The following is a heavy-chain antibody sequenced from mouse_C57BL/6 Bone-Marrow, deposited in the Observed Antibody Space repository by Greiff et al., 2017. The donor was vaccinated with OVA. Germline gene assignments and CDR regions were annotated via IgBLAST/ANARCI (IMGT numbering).Heavy chain of an antibody. CDR2: IDPENGDT. CDR1: GFNIKDDY. V-gene: IGHV14-4*01. Sequence: EVQLQQSGAELVRPGASVKLSCTASGFNIKDDYMHWVKQRPEQGLEWIGWIDPENGDTEYASKFQGKATITADTSSNTAYLQLSSLTSADTAVYCCTGYDYGASWFAYWGQGTLVTVSA. D-gene: IGHD2-4*01. CDR3: TGYDYGASWFAY. J-gene: IGHJ3*01.